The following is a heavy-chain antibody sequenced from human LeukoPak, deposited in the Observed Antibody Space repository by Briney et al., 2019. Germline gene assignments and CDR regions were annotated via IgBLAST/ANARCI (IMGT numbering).Heavy chain of an antibody. CDR2: ISGSGGST. Sequence: GGSLRLSCAASGITLSNYGMSWVRQAPGKGLEWVAGISGSGGSTNYADSVKGRFTISRDIPKNTLYLQMNSLRAEDTAVYFCAKRGVVIRVILVGFHKEAYYFDSWGQGALVNVSS. J-gene: IGHJ4*02. CDR3: AKRGVVIRVILVGFHKEAYYFDS. V-gene: IGHV3-23*01. CDR1: GITLSNYG. D-gene: IGHD3-22*01.